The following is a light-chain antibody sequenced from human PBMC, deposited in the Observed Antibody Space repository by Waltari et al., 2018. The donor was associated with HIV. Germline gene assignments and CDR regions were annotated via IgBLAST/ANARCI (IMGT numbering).Light chain of an antibody. J-gene: IGLJ2*01. CDR2: GKN. V-gene: IGLV3-19*01. CDR1: SLRSYY. Sequence: SSELTQDPAVSVALGQTVRLTCQGDSLRSYYASWYQQKPGQAPVLVIYGKNNRPSGIPDRFSGSSSGNTASLTITGAQAEDEADYYCNSRDSSGNHLVFGGGTKLTVL. CDR3: NSRDSSGNHLV.